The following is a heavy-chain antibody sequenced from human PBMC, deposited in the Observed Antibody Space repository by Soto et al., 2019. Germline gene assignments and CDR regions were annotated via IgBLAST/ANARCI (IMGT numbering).Heavy chain of an antibody. V-gene: IGHV3-9*01. CDR1: GFTFEDYA. Sequence: ELQLVESGGGLEQPGGSLRLSCAASGFTFEDYAMHWVRQVRGKGLEWVSTISWDGATIAYAASVKGRFTISRDNARNSLFLQMNSLRHEDTALYYCARENTVIRGIYNGMDVWGQGTTVTVSS. J-gene: IGHJ6*02. CDR2: ISWDGATI. D-gene: IGHD3-10*01. CDR3: ARENTVIRGIYNGMDV.